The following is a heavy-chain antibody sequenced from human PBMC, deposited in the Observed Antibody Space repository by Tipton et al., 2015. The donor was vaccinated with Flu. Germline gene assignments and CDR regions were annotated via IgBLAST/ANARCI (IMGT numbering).Heavy chain of an antibody. V-gene: IGHV4-38-2*02. D-gene: IGHD3-10*01. CDR2: INNSGGT. CDR3: ARQPSYYFGSGTYYSHLAKIDY. CDR1: GYSISSGYY. J-gene: IGHJ4*02. Sequence: TLSLTCTVSGYSISSGYYWGCIRQPPGKGLEWIGAINNSGGTYYNPSLKSRVTVSIDTSKNQFSLKLSSVTATDTAVYYCARQPSYYFGSGTYYSHLAKIDYWGQGALVTVSA.